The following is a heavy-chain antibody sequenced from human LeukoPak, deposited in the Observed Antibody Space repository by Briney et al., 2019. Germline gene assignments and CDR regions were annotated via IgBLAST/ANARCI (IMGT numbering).Heavy chain of an antibody. Sequence: GGSLRLSCAASGFTFSSYAMSWVRQAPGKGLEWVSATSGSGGSTYYADSVKGRFTISRDDSKNTLYLQMNSLRAEDTAVYYCAKYSGYDSRAWGQGTLVTVSS. CDR3: AKYSGYDSRA. CDR2: TSGSGGST. D-gene: IGHD5-12*01. V-gene: IGHV3-23*01. J-gene: IGHJ5*02. CDR1: GFTFSSYA.